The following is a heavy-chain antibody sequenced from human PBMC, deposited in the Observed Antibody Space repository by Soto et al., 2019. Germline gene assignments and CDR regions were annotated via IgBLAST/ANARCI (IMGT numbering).Heavy chain of an antibody. CDR2: IWYDGSHK. Sequence: PGGSLRLSCETSGFTFSGFVMQWVRQAPGKGLEWVAVIWYDGSHKYYADSVKGRFTISRDDSKNTLYLQMSNLRVEDTAVYYCIRGSHCTTTTCYNLGWFAPWGQGTLVTVSS. J-gene: IGHJ5*02. CDR1: GFTFSGFV. CDR3: IRGSHCTTTTCYNLGWFAP. V-gene: IGHV3-33*01. D-gene: IGHD2-2*02.